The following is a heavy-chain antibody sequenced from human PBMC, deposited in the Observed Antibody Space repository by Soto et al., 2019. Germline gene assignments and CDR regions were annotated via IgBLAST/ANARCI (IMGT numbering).Heavy chain of an antibody. CDR1: GYTFTGHY. CDR3: VRGYMWKPPGALGF. V-gene: IGHV1-2*02. J-gene: IGHJ4*02. CDR2: INPKTGGT. D-gene: IGHD2-2*02. Sequence: QVQLEQSGPEVKKPGASMTVSCKASGYTFTGHYMHWVRQAPGQGPEWMGWINPKTGGTNSAQRFQGRVTLTSDTSIRTAYLEMNSLTSNDPAVYYCVRGYMWKPPGALGFWGQGTLLTVSS.